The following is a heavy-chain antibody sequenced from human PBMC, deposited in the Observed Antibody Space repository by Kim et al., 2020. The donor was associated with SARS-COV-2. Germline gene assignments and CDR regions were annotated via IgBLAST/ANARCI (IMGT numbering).Heavy chain of an antibody. J-gene: IGHJ4*02. V-gene: IGHV3-53*01. D-gene: IGHD6-13*01. CDR3: WTSSIAAAGTEEGFDY. CDR1: GFTVSSNY. CDR2: IYSGGST. Sequence: GGSLRLSCAASGFTVSSNYMSWVRQAPGKGLEWVSVIYSGGSTYYADSVKGRFTISRDNSKNTLYLQMNSLRAGDTAVYYCWTSSIAAAGTEEGFDYWGQGTLVTVSS.